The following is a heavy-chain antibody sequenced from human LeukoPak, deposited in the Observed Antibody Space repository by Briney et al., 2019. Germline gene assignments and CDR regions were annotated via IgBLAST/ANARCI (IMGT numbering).Heavy chain of an antibody. J-gene: IGHJ3*02. Sequence: PGGSLRLSCAASGFTFSSYAMSWVRQAPGKGLEWVSAISGSGGSTYYADSVKGRFTISRDNSKNTLYLQMNSLRAEDTAVYYCAKDLQSITSCYSVCAFDIWGQGTMVTVSS. CDR1: GFTFSSYA. D-gene: IGHD2-2*02. CDR3: AKDLQSITSCYSVCAFDI. V-gene: IGHV3-23*01. CDR2: ISGSGGST.